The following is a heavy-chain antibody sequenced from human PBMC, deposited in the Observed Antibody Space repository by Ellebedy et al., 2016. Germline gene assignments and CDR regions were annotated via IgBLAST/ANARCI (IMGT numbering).Heavy chain of an antibody. CDR2: ISYDGSNK. D-gene: IGHD5-18*01. CDR3: ARDFDVDTAMVSSY. V-gene: IGHV3-30-3*01. J-gene: IGHJ4*02. CDR1: GFTFSSYA. Sequence: GESLKISXAASGFTFSSYAMHWVRQAPGKGLEWVAVISYDGSNKYYADSVKGRFTISRDNSKNTLYLQMNSLRAEDTAVYYCARDFDVDTAMVSSYWGQGTLVTVSS.